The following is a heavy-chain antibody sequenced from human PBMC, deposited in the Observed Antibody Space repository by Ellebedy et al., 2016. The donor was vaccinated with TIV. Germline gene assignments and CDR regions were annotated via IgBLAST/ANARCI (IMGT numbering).Heavy chain of an antibody. V-gene: IGHV3-7*01. J-gene: IGHJ5*02. CDR1: GFSFRSYW. Sequence: GGSLRLSCAASGFSFRSYWMSWVRQAPGKGLEWVANIYQDGSAQYYVDSVKGRFTISRDNAKNSLFLQMNSLRVEDTAVYYCARRGSYSDYAVQVNSWFDRWGRGTLVSVSS. CDR3: ARRGSYSDYAVQVNSWFDR. D-gene: IGHD5-12*01. CDR2: IYQDGSAQ.